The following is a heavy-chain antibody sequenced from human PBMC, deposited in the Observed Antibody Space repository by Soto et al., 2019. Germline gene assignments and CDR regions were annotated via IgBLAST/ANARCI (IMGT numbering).Heavy chain of an antibody. CDR3: AGSEDIVVVPAAMPDRGYYCYYGMDV. CDR2: IIPIFGTA. J-gene: IGHJ6*02. CDR1: GGTFSSYA. D-gene: IGHD2-2*01. V-gene: IGHV1-69*01. Sequence: QVQLVQSGAEVKKPGSSVKVSCKASGGTFSSYAISWVRQAPGQGLEWMGGIIPIFGTANYAQKFQGRVTITADESTSTAYRELSSLRSEDTAVYYCAGSEDIVVVPAAMPDRGYYCYYGMDVWGQGTTVTVSS.